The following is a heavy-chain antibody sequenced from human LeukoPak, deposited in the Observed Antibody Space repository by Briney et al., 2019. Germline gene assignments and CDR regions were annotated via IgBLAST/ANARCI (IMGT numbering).Heavy chain of an antibody. CDR2: ISAYNGNT. Sequence: ASVKVSCKASGYTFTSYGISWVRQAPGQGPEWMGWISAYNGNTNYAQKLQGRVTMTTDTSTSTAYMELRSLRSDDTAVYYCARGQGYCSSTSCYVNFDYWGQGTLVTVSS. V-gene: IGHV1-18*01. CDR1: GYTFTSYG. D-gene: IGHD2-2*01. J-gene: IGHJ4*02. CDR3: ARGQGYCSSTSCYVNFDY.